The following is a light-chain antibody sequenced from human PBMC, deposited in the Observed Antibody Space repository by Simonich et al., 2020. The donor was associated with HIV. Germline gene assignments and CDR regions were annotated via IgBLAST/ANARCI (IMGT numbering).Light chain of an antibody. CDR1: QSVSTY. CDR3: QQRSNWPRT. J-gene: IGKJ1*01. V-gene: IGKV3-11*01. CDR2: GAS. Sequence: EIVLTQSPATLSLSPGERAPLSCRASQSVSTYLAWYQQKPGQAPRLLIYGASTRATGIPARFSGSGSGTDFTLTISSLEPEDFAVYYCQQRSNWPRTFGQGTKVEIK.